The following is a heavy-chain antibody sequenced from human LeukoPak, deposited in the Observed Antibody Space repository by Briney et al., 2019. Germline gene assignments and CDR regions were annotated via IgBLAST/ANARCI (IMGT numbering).Heavy chain of an antibody. D-gene: IGHD2-15*01. Sequence: GASVKVSCKASGYTFTSYDINWVRQATGQGLEWMGWMNPNSGNTGYAQKFQGRVTMTRNTSISTAYMELSSLRSEDTAVYYCAGLIERFGGSEKDDAFDIWGQGTMVTVSS. CDR1: GYTFTSYD. CDR2: MNPNSGNT. J-gene: IGHJ3*02. CDR3: AGLIERFGGSEKDDAFDI. V-gene: IGHV1-8*02.